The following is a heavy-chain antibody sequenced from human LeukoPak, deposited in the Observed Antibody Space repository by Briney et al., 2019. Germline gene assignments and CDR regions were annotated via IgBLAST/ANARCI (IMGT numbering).Heavy chain of an antibody. CDR3: ARDAYQDAFDI. V-gene: IGHV3-15*01. D-gene: IGHD2-2*01. J-gene: IGHJ3*02. CDR1: GFTFSNAW. Sequence: GGSLRLSCAASGFTFSNAWMNWVRQVAGKGLEWVGRIKSKSDGGTTDYAAPVKGRFTISRDDSKNTVYLQMNSLRAEDTAVYYCARDAYQDAFDIWGQGAMVTVSS. CDR2: IKSKSDGGTT.